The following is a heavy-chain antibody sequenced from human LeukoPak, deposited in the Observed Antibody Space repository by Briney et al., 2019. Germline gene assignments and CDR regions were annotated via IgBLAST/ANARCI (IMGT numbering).Heavy chain of an antibody. CDR2: IYHSGST. Sequence: SETLSLTCAVSGGSISSGGYSWSWIRQPPGKGLEWIGYIYHSGSTYYNPSLKSRVTISVDRSKNQFSLKLSSVTAADTAVYYCARAIGRVAGTLDYWGQGTLVTVSS. D-gene: IGHD6-19*01. CDR3: ARAIGRVAGTLDY. CDR1: GGSISSGGYS. J-gene: IGHJ4*02. V-gene: IGHV4-30-2*01.